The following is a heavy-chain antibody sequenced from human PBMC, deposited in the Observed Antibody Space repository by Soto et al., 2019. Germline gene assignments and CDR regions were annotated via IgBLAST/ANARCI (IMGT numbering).Heavy chain of an antibody. D-gene: IGHD3-9*01. Sequence: GWSLRLSCAASGFTFSSYSMNWVRQAPGKGLEWVSSISSSSSYIYYADSVKGRFTISRDNAKNSLYLQMNSLRAEDTAVYYCARAGYDILTASDYWGQGTLVTVSS. V-gene: IGHV3-21*01. CDR1: GFTFSSYS. J-gene: IGHJ4*02. CDR3: ARAGYDILTASDY. CDR2: ISSSSSYI.